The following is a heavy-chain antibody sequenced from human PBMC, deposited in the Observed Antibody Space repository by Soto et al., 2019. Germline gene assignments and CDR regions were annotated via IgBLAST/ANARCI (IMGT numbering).Heavy chain of an antibody. J-gene: IGHJ5*02. Sequence: SATLSITCAVSGGSLSSSNWWSWVRQPPGKALEWLGEIYYTGSTQYNPSLNSRVTMSVDTSKNQFSLRLSSVTAADTAIYYCATRITVFGLLIPPFDPWGQGTQVTVSS. D-gene: IGHD3-3*01. CDR1: GGSLSSSNW. V-gene: IGHV4-4*02. CDR3: ATRITVFGLLIPPFDP. CDR2: IYYTGST.